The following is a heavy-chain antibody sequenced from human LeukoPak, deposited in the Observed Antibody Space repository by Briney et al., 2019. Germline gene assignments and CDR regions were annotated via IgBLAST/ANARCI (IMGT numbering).Heavy chain of an antibody. J-gene: IGHJ6*03. Sequence: GGSLRLSCAASGFTVSSNSMSWVRQAPGKGLEWVSVVYSGGTTYYADSVEDRFSISRDNSKNTVSLQMNSLRAEDTAVYYCARGHNSSSSGFYYYYMDVWGRGTTVTVSS. CDR1: GFTVSSNS. D-gene: IGHD6-6*01. CDR2: VYSGGTT. V-gene: IGHV3-66*01. CDR3: ARGHNSSSSGFYYYYMDV.